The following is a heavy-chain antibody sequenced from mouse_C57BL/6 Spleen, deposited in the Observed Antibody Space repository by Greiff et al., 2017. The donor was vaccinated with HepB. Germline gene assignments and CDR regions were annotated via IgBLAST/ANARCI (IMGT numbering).Heavy chain of an antibody. V-gene: IGHV1-82*01. CDR2: IYPGDGDT. Sequence: VKLQQSGPELVKPGASVKISCKASGYAFSSSWMNWVKQRPGKGLEWIGRIYPGDGDTNYNGKFKGKATLTADKSSSTAYMQLSSLTSEDSAVYFCARPYDGYYGYAMDYWGQGTSVTVSS. CDR1: GYAFSSSW. D-gene: IGHD2-3*01. CDR3: ARPYDGYYGYAMDY. J-gene: IGHJ4*01.